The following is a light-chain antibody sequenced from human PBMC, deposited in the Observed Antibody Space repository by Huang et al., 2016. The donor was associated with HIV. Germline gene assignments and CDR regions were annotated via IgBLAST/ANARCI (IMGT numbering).Light chain of an antibody. CDR3: QQRTTWPLS. CDR1: QSVTSY. CDR2: DAS. J-gene: IGKJ4*01. V-gene: IGKV3-11*01. Sequence: EIVLTQSPATLSLSAGERATLSCRASQSVTSYLAWYQQKPGQTPRLLITDASDRATGIPPRFSGSGSGTDFTLTINSLEPEDSAVYYCQQRTTWPLSFGGGTKVEIK.